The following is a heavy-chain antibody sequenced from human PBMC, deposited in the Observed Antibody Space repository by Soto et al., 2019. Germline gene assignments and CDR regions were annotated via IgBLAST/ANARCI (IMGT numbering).Heavy chain of an antibody. J-gene: IGHJ4*02. V-gene: IGHV4-59*04. Sequence: PSETLSLTCTVSGDSISAYSWSWVRQPPGKGLEWIASIYYSGSIYYNPSLKSRVTMSVDTSKKQFSLKVRSVTAADTAVYYCARLLYDSRGYYYFDYWGKGTLVTVSS. CDR3: ARLLYDSRGYYYFDY. D-gene: IGHD3-22*01. CDR1: GDSISAYS. CDR2: IYYSGSI.